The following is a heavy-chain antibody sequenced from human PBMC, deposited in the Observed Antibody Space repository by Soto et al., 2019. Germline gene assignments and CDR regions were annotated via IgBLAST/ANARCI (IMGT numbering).Heavy chain of an antibody. CDR2: INSDGSST. V-gene: IGHV3-74*01. CDR1: GFTFSSYW. CDR3: AREGEPSSSWPYYSYGMDV. D-gene: IGHD6-13*01. Sequence: RGSLRLSCAASGFTFSSYWMHWVRQAPGKGLVWVSRINSDGSSTSYADSVKGRFTISRDNAKNTLYLQMNSLRAEDTAVYYCAREGEPSSSWPYYSYGMDVWGQGTTGTVSS. J-gene: IGHJ6*02.